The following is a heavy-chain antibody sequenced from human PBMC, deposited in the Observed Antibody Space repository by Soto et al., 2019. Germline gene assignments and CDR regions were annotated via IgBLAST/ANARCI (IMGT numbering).Heavy chain of an antibody. V-gene: IGHV1-18*04. D-gene: IGHD3-16*01. CDR2: ISGYNGNT. Sequence: QVHLVQSGGEVKKPGASVKVSCKSSGYTFTDYGFSWLRQAPGQGLEWLGWISGYNGNTNYGQTFQGRVTMTSDTSTSTVYLELKSLRADDTAVYYCPRGGWHTFFDYWGQGTLVTVSS. CDR1: GYTFTDYG. J-gene: IGHJ4*02. CDR3: PRGGWHTFFDY.